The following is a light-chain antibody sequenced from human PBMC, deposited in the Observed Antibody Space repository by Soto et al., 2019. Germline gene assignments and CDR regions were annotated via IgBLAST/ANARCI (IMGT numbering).Light chain of an antibody. CDR2: LNSDGSH. CDR1: SGHSTYD. CDR3: QTWGTGILV. Sequence: QLVLTQSPSASASLGASVKFTCTLSSGHSTYDIAWHQQQPEKGPRYLMKLNSDGSHSKGDGIPDRFSGSSSGAERYLTISSLQSEDEADYYCQTWGTGILVFGGGTKVTVL. V-gene: IGLV4-69*01. J-gene: IGLJ3*02.